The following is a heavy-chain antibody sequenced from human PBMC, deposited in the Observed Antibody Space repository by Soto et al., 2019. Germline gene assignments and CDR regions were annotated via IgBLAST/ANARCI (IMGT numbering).Heavy chain of an antibody. CDR1: GYSFTSYW. CDR3: ASRHTAGASRDGWYYGMDV. J-gene: IGHJ6*02. D-gene: IGHD6-19*01. Sequence: PGESLKISCKGSGYSFTSYWIGWVRQMPGKGLEWMGIIYPGDSDTRYSPSFQGQVTISADKSISTAYLQWSSLKASDTAMYYCASRHTAGASRDGWYYGMDVWGQGTTVTVSS. CDR2: IYPGDSDT. V-gene: IGHV5-51*01.